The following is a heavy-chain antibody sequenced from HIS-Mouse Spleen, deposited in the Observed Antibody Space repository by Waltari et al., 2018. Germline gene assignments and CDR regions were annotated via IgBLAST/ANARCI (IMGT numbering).Heavy chain of an antibody. J-gene: IGHJ4*02. D-gene: IGHD6-6*01. CDR3: ARGLAARFDY. CDR1: GGSFSGYY. Sequence: QVQLQQWGAGLLKPSETLSLTCAVYGGSFSGYYWSWIRQPPGKGLEWIGEINHSGSTNYNPSLKSRATISVDTSKNQFSLKLSSVTAADTAVYYCARGLAARFDYWGQGTLVTVSS. V-gene: IGHV4-34*01. CDR2: INHSGST.